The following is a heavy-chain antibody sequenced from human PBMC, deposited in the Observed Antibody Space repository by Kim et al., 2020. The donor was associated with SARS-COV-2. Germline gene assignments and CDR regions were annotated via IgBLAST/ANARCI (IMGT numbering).Heavy chain of an antibody. J-gene: IGHJ5*02. D-gene: IGHD6-13*01. CDR2: ISTSSSTI. V-gene: IGHV3-48*02. CDR1: GFTFRSYG. CDR3: ARDVRLSAGGTGWFAA. Sequence: GGSLRLSCAASGFTFRSYGMDWVRQAPGKGLEWISYISTSSSTIYYTDSVKGRFTISRDNAKNSLYLQMNSLRDEDTAVYYCARDVRLSAGGTGWFAAWGQGTVVTVSS.